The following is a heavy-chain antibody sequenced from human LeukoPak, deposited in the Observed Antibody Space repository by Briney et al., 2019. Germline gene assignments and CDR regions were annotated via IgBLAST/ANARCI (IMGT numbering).Heavy chain of an antibody. V-gene: IGHV4-30-4*01. CDR2: ISYSGST. CDR1: GRSISSGDSY. D-gene: IGHD1-26*01. CDR3: ARAPIGDGYYVA. J-gene: IGHJ5*02. Sequence: SSETLSLTRTVSGRSISSGDSYGSSIRQPRGKGLEWIGYISYSGSTSTHPSLKSRATLSIDPSNNQFSLKRSSVTAADTAVYYCARAPIGDGYYVAWGQGTLVTVSS.